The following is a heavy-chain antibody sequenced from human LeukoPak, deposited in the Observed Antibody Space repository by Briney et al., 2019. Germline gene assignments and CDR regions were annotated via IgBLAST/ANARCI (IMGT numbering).Heavy chain of an antibody. Sequence: PSETLSLTCSVSGGSVSRTYYSWGWIRQPPGKGLEWIGSIDYRGGTHFSPSLESRVTISVDTSQNQFSLRLMSVTAADTGVHYCPRQELWFRSWGQGTLVTVSS. V-gene: IGHV4-39*01. CDR3: PRQELWFRS. J-gene: IGHJ4*02. CDR1: GGSVSRTYYS. D-gene: IGHD3-16*01. CDR2: IDYRGGT.